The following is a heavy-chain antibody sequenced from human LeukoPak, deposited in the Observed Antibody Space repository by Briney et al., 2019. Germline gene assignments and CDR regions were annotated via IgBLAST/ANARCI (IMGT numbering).Heavy chain of an antibody. V-gene: IGHV3-48*04. CDR2: INSGATTM. CDR3: ARAYGSGGYYYYGMDV. Sequence: GGSLRLSCAASGFTFSNYNMDWVRQAPGKGLEWLSYINSGATTMYYADSVKGRFTISRDNAKNSLYLQMNSLRAEDTAVYYCARAYGSGGYYYYGMDVWGQGTTVTVSS. CDR1: GFTFSNYN. D-gene: IGHD3-10*01. J-gene: IGHJ6*02.